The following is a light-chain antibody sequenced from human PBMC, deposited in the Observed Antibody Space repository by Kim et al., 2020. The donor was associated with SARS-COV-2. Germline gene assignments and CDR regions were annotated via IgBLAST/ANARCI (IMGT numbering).Light chain of an antibody. Sequence: SYELTQPPSVSVAPGKTARITCGGNNIGSKGVHWYQQKPGQAPVLVIFHDTDRPSGIPERFSGSNSGNTATLTISRVEAGDEGDYYCQVWDSDSDHYVFATGTKVTV. J-gene: IGLJ1*01. CDR2: HDT. CDR1: NIGSKG. CDR3: QVWDSDSDHYV. V-gene: IGLV3-21*04.